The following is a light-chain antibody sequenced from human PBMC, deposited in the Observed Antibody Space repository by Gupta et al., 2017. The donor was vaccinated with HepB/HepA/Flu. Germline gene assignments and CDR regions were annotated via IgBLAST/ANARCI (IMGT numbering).Light chain of an antibody. J-gene: IGKJ2*02. CDR3: QHYDNSPPCN. CDR2: DAS. Sequence: DIQMTQSPSSLSASVGDRVTITCQASQDIRDYLNWYQQKPGKAPELLIYDASNLETGVPSRFSGSGSGTHFTLTISSRQPEDIATYYCQHYDNSPPCNFGQGTKLEIK. V-gene: IGKV1-33*01. CDR1: QDIRDY.